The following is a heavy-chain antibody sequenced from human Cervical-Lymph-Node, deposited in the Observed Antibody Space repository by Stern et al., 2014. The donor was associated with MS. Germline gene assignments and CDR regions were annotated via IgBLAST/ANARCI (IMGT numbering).Heavy chain of an antibody. Sequence: VQLEESGGGVVQPGRSLRLSCTASGFTFSSYGMHWVRQAPGKGLEWVAVIWYDGSDKYYADSVKGRFTVSRDNSKNTLYLQMNSLRADDTAVYRCARDLEGSYYYGMDVWGRGTTVTVSS. CDR2: IWYDGSDK. D-gene: IGHD3-10*01. CDR1: GFTFSSYG. CDR3: ARDLEGSYYYGMDV. J-gene: IGHJ6*02. V-gene: IGHV3-33*01.